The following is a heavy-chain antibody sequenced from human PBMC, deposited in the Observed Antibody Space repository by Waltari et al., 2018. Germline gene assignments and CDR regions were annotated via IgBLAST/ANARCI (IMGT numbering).Heavy chain of an antibody. CDR1: GFTVSSNY. J-gene: IGHJ4*02. D-gene: IGHD4-4*01. V-gene: IGHV3-53*01. CDR2: IYSGGST. CDR3: ARGGTPHDYRSLGSSV. Sequence: EVQLVESGGGLIQHGGSLRLSCAASGFTVSSNYMSWVRQAPGKGLEWVSVIYSGGSTYYADSVKGRFTISRDNSKNTLYLQMNSLRAEDTAVYYCARGGTPHDYRSLGSSVWGQGTLVTVSS.